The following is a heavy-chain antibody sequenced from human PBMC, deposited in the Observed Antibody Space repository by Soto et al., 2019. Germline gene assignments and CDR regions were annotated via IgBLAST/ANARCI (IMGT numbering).Heavy chain of an antibody. J-gene: IGHJ6*02. D-gene: IGHD2-2*01. CDR2: ISFDGGTK. Sequence: QVQLVEFGGGVVQPGRSLRLSCAASRFTFSNYAMHWLRQAPGKGLQWVALISFDGGTKYYADSVKGRFTTSRDNSKNTLYLQMYSLTAEDTAVYYCARSPAYCSTTRCYGRDFAMDVWGQGTTVTVSS. V-gene: IGHV3-30-3*01. CDR1: RFTFSNYA. CDR3: ARSPAYCSTTRCYGRDFAMDV.